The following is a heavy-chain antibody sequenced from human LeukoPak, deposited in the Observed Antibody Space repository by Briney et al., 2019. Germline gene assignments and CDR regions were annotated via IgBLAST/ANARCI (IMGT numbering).Heavy chain of an antibody. J-gene: IGHJ4*02. CDR3: AREIGDGLGGYFDY. CDR2: IYYSGST. Sequence: SETLSLTCTVSGGSISSSSYYWGWIRQPPGKGLEWIGSIYYSGSTYYNPSLKSRVTISVDTSKNQFSLKLSSVTAADTAVYYCAREIGDGLGGYFDYWGQGTLVTVSS. V-gene: IGHV4-39*07. D-gene: IGHD3-16*01. CDR1: GGSISSSSYY.